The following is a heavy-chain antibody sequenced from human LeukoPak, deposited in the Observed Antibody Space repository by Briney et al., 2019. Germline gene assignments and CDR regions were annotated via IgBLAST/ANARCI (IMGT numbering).Heavy chain of an antibody. Sequence: SVKVFCKASGGTFSSYAISWVRQAPGQGLEWMGGIIPIFGTANYAQKFQGRVTITADKSTSTAYMELSSLRPEDTAVYYCVRNVHSGFDYWGQGTLVTVSS. D-gene: IGHD3-10*01. CDR3: VRNVHSGFDY. CDR2: IIPIFGTA. J-gene: IGHJ4*02. CDR1: GGTFSSYA. V-gene: IGHV1-69*06.